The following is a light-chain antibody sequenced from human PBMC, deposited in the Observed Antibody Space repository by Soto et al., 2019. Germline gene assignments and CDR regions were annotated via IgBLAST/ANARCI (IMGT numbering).Light chain of an antibody. CDR3: QQLHSYPRT. Sequence: IQLTQSPSSLSASAGDRVTITCRASQGISSYLAWYQQKPGKAPKVLMHSASTLQSGVPSRFSGSGSGTEFTLTISSLQPEDFATYYCQQLHSYPRTFGPGTKVDIK. J-gene: IGKJ3*01. V-gene: IGKV1-9*01. CDR2: SAS. CDR1: QGISSY.